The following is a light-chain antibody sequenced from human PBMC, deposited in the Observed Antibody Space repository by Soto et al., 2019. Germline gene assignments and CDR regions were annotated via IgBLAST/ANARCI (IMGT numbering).Light chain of an antibody. V-gene: IGLV1-40*01. J-gene: IGLJ1*01. Sequence: QSVLTQPPSVSGAPGQRVTISCTGSSSNIGAHYDVHWYQQLPGTAPKLLIYGNSNRPSGVPDRFSGSKSGTSASLAITGLQAEDEADYYCETWDESLNLLYVFGTGTKVTVL. CDR1: SSNIGAHYD. CDR3: ETWDESLNLLYV. CDR2: GNS.